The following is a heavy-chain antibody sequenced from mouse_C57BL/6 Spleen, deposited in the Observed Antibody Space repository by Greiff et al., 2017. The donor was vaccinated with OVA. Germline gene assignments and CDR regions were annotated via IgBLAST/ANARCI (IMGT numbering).Heavy chain of an antibody. Sequence: DVQLVESGGGLVKPGGSLKLPCAASGFTFSSYAMSWVRQTPEKRLEWVATISDGGSYTYYPDNVKGRFTISRDNAKNNLYLQMSHLKSEDTAMYYCARDYDGRFAYWGQGTLVTVSA. J-gene: IGHJ3*01. CDR3: ARDYDGRFAY. V-gene: IGHV5-4*01. D-gene: IGHD2-3*01. CDR2: ISDGGSYT. CDR1: GFTFSSYA.